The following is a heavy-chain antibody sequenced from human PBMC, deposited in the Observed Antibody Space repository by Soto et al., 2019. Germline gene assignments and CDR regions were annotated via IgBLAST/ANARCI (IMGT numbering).Heavy chain of an antibody. D-gene: IGHD6-19*01. J-gene: IGHJ4*02. CDR2: ISYDGRNQ. V-gene: IGHV3-30*18. Sequence: GGSLRLSCAASGFSFSYYAMHWVRQAPGKGLECVADISYDGRNQDYAESVKGRFTISRDNYVNTLYLQMNSLRAEDTAVYYCAKDLRAYFHDSSAYSSLWGQGTLVTVSS. CDR3: AKDLRAYFHDSSAYSSL. CDR1: GFSFSYYA.